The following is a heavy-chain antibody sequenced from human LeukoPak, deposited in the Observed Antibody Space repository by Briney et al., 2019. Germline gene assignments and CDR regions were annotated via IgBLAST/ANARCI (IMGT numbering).Heavy chain of an antibody. V-gene: IGHV3-23*01. CDR3: AKGRVGYCSGGSCYFDAFDI. CDR2: ITGSGDRT. J-gene: IGHJ3*02. Sequence: PGGSLRLSCAASGFTFSTYAMSWVRQAPGKGLEWVSGITGSGDRTFYADSVKGRFTISRDNSKNTLYLQMNSLRAEDTAVYYCAKGRVGYCSGGSCYFDAFDIWGQGTMVTVSS. D-gene: IGHD2-15*01. CDR1: GFTFSTYA.